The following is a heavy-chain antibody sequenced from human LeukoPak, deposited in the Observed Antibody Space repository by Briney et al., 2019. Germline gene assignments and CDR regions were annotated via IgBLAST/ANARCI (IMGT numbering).Heavy chain of an antibody. Sequence: ASVKVSCKASGYTFTGYYMHWVRQAPGQGLEWMGRINPNSGGTNYAQKFQGRVTMTRDTSISTAYMELSRLRSDDAAVYYCARSDYYYDSSGYYYDSSYFQHWGQGTLVTVPS. V-gene: IGHV1-2*06. CDR2: INPNSGGT. J-gene: IGHJ1*01. CDR3: ARSDYYYDSSGYYYDSSYFQH. D-gene: IGHD3-22*01. CDR1: GYTFTGYY.